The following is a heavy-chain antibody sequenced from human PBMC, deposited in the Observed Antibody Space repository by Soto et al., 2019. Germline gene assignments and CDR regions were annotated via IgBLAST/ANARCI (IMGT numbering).Heavy chain of an antibody. Sequence: QVQLQESGPGLVKPSQTLSLTCTVSGGSITRGGYCWSWIRQSPGKGLECIGYICYGGSTYYNPSLRSRITISTDTSEVQFSLKLSSVTAADTAVYYCARVGGYRGYDVEDCWGQGTLVTVSS. V-gene: IGHV4-31*03. CDR3: ARVGGYRGYDVEDC. CDR2: ICYGGST. CDR1: GGSITRGGYC. J-gene: IGHJ4*02. D-gene: IGHD5-12*01.